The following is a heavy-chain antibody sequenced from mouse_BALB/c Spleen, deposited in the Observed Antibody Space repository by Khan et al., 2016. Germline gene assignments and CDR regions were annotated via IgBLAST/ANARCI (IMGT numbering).Heavy chain of an antibody. CDR2: IDPPNDNT. V-gene: IGHV14-3*02. D-gene: IGHD1-1*01. Sequence: VQLQQSGAELVKPGASVKLSCTASGFSIQDTYIHWVRQRPEQGLDWIGRIDPPNDNTKYDPKFQGKATITADTSSNPAYLQLSSLTYEDTAVYYCARMYYGDYGGQGTTLTGSS. CDR1: GFSIQDTY. J-gene: IGHJ2*01. CDR3: ARMYYGDY.